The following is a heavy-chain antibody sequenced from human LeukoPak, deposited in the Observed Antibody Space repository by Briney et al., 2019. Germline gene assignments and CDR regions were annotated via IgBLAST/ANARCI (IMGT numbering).Heavy chain of an antibody. D-gene: IGHD3-9*01. CDR2: ISSSGDTI. CDR1: GFPFSDYY. CDR3: ARDATQYLRYGYFDS. V-gene: IGHV3-11*04. Sequence: GGSLRLSCAASGFPFSDYYMSWIRQAPGKGLEWVSYISSSGDTIYYADSVKGRFTISRDNAKNSVHLQMNNLRAEDTAVYYCARDATQYLRYGYFDSWGQGILVTVSS. J-gene: IGHJ4*02.